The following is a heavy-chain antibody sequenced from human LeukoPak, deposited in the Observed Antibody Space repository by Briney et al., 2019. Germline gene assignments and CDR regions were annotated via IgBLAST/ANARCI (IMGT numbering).Heavy chain of an antibody. J-gene: IGHJ6*02. V-gene: IGHV3-33*01. CDR2: IWYDGSNK. CDR3: ARDWHYGMDV. Sequence: PGGSLRLSCAASGFIFNNYGMNWVRQAPGKGLEWVAVIWYDGSNKYYADSVKGRFTISRDNSKNTLYLQMNSLRAEDTAVYYCARDWHYGMDVWGQGTTVTVSS. CDR1: GFIFNNYG.